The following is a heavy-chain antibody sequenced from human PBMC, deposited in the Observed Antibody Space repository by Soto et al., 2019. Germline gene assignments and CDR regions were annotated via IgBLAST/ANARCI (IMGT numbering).Heavy chain of an antibody. J-gene: IGHJ6*02. CDR2: ISYDGDNK. CDR1: GFTFSYHA. D-gene: IGHD3-9*01. Sequence: QVQLVESGGGVVQPGRSLRLSCAASGFTFSYHALNWVRQAPGKGLEWVAVISYDGDNKYIAESVKGRFTISRDNSKNTVSLQMNRLGAGDTAMYFCARGTTTSGFSAMEVWGQGTTVTVSS. V-gene: IGHV3-30*14. CDR3: ARGTTTSGFSAMEV.